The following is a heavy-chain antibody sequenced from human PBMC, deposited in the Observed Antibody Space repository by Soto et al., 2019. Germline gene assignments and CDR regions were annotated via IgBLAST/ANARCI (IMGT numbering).Heavy chain of an antibody. CDR2: ISYAGTNE. CDR3: ARDDGGTAIDYYFGMDV. J-gene: IGHJ6*02. CDR1: GFTFSNSA. D-gene: IGHD1-7*01. Sequence: RRLSCAASGFTFSNSAMHWVRQAPGKGLEWVAVISYAGTNEFYADSVKGRFTISRDNSKNTLYLQMSSLRTEDSAVYFCARDDGGTAIDYYFGMDVWGQGSTVTVSS. V-gene: IGHV3-30-3*01.